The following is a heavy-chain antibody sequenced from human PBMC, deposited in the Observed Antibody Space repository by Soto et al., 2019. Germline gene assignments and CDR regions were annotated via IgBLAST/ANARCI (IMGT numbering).Heavy chain of an antibody. V-gene: IGHV1-46*03. Sequence: QVQLVQSGAEVKKPGASVKVSCKASGYTFTSYYMHWVRQAPGQGLEWMGIINPSGGSTSYAQKFQGRVTRTRDTSTSTVYRELSSLRSEDTAVYYCARDPAGYCSGGSCDILYYYYYYYMDVWGKGTTVTVSS. CDR2: INPSGGST. J-gene: IGHJ6*03. CDR3: ARDPAGYCSGGSCDILYYYYYYYMDV. D-gene: IGHD2-15*01. CDR1: GYTFTSYY.